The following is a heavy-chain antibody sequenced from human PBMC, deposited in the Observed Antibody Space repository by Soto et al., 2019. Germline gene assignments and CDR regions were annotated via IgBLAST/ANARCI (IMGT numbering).Heavy chain of an antibody. V-gene: IGHV3-48*01. Sequence: GGSLRLSCAASGFTFSSYSMNWVRQAPGKGLEWVSYISSSSSTIYYADSVKGRFTISRDNAKNSLYLQMNSLRAEDTAVYYCARDLYDYNNYYYYYYMDVWGKGTTVTVSS. J-gene: IGHJ6*03. D-gene: IGHD4-4*01. CDR2: ISSSSSTI. CDR1: GFTFSSYS. CDR3: ARDLYDYNNYYYYYYMDV.